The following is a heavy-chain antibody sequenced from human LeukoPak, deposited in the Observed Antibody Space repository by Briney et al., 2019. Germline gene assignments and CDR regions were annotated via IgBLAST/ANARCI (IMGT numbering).Heavy chain of an antibody. CDR1: GFTFSNAW. J-gene: IGHJ4*02. CDR3: ARERGIRALYFDN. CDR2: TSSDGNK. V-gene: IGHV3-30*03. D-gene: IGHD3-16*01. Sequence: PGGSLRLSCAASGFTFSNAWMNWVRQAPGKGLEWVALTSSDGNKYFADSVQGRFTISRDNSRNTVYLQLDSLRPDDTAVYYCARERGIRALYFDNWGQGTLVTVSS.